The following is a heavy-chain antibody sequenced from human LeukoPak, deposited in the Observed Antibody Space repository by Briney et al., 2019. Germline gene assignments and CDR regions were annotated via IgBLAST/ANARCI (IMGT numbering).Heavy chain of an antibody. CDR3: ARDAPRYYDSSDY. D-gene: IGHD3-22*01. CDR2: ISSNGSTI. V-gene: IGHV3-48*03. J-gene: IGHJ4*02. CDR1: GFTFSSYE. Sequence: PGGSLRLSCAASGFTFSSYEMNWVRQAPGKGLEWVSYISSNGSTIYYADSVKGRFTISRDNAKNSLYLQMNSLRAEDTAVYYCARDAPRYYDSSDYWGQGTLVTVSS.